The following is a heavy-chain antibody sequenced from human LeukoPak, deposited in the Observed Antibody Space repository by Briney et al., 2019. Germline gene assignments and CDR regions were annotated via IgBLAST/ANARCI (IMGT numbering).Heavy chain of an antibody. CDR1: GFAFSSSW. Sequence: GGSLRLSCAASGFAFSSSWMSWVRQAPGKGLEWVANIKQDGSETYYVDSLKGRFTVSRDNAKNSVYLQMNNLRTEDTAVYYCARRAPGYCITTSCPDTYYYYYYMDVWGKGTTVTVSS. CDR2: IKQDGSET. V-gene: IGHV3-7*01. D-gene: IGHD2-2*01. J-gene: IGHJ6*03. CDR3: ARRAPGYCITTSCPDTYYYYYYMDV.